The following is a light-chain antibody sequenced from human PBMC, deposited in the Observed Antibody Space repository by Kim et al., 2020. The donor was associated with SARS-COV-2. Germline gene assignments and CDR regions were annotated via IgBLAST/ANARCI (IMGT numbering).Light chain of an antibody. CDR3: QQYDVWPRP. Sequence: VTPGERATLSCRASQGVGRHLAWYQKKPGQAPRLLIHGAATRATGIPDRFGGSGSGTEFTLTISSLQSEDVAVYYCQQYDVWPRPFGQGTKVEIK. V-gene: IGKV3-15*01. CDR1: QGVGRH. CDR2: GAA. J-gene: IGKJ1*01.